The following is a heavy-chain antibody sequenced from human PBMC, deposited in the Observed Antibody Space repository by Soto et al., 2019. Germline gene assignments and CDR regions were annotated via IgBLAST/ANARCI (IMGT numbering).Heavy chain of an antibody. CDR3: AKDLPGYSYGLSTLDGSGSFDY. D-gene: IGHD5-18*01. CDR2: ISGSGGST. Sequence: GGSLRLSCAASGFTFSSYAMSWVRQAPGKGLEWVSAISGSGGSTYYADSVKGRFTISRDNSKNTLYLQMNSLRAEDTAVYYCAKDLPGYSYGLSTLDGSGSFDYWGQGTLVTVSS. V-gene: IGHV3-23*01. CDR1: GFTFSSYA. J-gene: IGHJ4*02.